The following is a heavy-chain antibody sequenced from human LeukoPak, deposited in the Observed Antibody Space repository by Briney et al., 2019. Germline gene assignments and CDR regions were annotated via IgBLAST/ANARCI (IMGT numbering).Heavy chain of an antibody. CDR2: IYHSGST. D-gene: IGHD3-10*01. V-gene: IGHV4-38-2*02. CDR3: VKFDP. Sequence: SETLSLTCTVSGYSISSGYYWGWIRQPPGKGLEWIGSIYHSGSTHYNPSLKSRVTMSVDTSKNQFSLKLSSDCARDSGTTGEVKFDPWGQGTLVTVSS. J-gene: IGHJ5*02. CDR1: GYSISSGYY.